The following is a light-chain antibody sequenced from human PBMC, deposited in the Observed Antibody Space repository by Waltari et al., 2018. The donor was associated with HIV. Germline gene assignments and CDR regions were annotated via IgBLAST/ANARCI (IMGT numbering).Light chain of an antibody. CDR2: TAT. V-gene: IGKV1-39*01. J-gene: IGKJ3*01. CDR3: QQSYYSPT. Sequence: DIQMTQSPSSLSASTGDRIDITCRASQNVKNYLNWYQQKPGQAPKILIYTATALHTVVPSRFSRSESGTEFTLTIADLQPEDFAMYFCQQSYYSPTFGPGTTVDFK. CDR1: QNVKNY.